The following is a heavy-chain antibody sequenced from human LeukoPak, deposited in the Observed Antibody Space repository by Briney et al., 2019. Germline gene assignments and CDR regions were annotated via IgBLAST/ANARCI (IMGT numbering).Heavy chain of an antibody. Sequence: SETLSLTCSVSGYSISSGNYWGWIRLPPGKGLQWIGSIYHSGSTYYNPSLKSRVTISVDTSKNQFSLKLSSVTAADTAVYYCAKGYCRGNSCYDNRGAFDYWGQGTLVTVSS. D-gene: IGHD2-2*01. V-gene: IGHV4-38-2*02. J-gene: IGHJ4*02. CDR2: IYHSGST. CDR1: GYSISSGNY. CDR3: AKGYCRGNSCYDNRGAFDY.